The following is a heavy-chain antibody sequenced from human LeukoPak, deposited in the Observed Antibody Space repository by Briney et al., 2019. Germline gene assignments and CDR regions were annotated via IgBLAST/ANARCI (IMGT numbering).Heavy chain of an antibody. Sequence: GASVKVSCKTSGYTFTNYDIYWVRQAPGQGLECMGWISGYTGDTKYAQILQGRVTVTTDTSTSTAYMELRSLTYDDTAVYYCARAGYCGDGGCRGGSAFDVWGQGTMVTVSS. CDR1: GYTFTNYD. J-gene: IGHJ3*01. CDR2: ISGYTGDT. CDR3: ARAGYCGDGGCRGGSAFDV. V-gene: IGHV1-18*01. D-gene: IGHD2-15*01.